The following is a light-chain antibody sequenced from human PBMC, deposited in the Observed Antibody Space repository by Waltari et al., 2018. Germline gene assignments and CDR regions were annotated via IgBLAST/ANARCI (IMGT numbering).Light chain of an antibody. V-gene: IGLV1-44*01. CDR2: RND. J-gene: IGLJ3*02. Sequence: QSVLTQPPSASGTPGQRVSISCSGRASNIGGNVVNWYHQFPGKAPKLVIYRNDQRPSGVPDRFAGSKSGTSASLAISGLQSEDEADYYCAAWDDSPNGHWVFGGGTKVTV. CDR3: AAWDDSPNGHWV. CDR1: ASNIGGNV.